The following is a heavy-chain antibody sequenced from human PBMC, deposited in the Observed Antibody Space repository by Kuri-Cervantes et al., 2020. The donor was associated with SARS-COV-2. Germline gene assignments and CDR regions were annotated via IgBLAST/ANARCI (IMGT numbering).Heavy chain of an antibody. Sequence: GGSLRLSCAASGFTFSSYSMNWVRQAPGKGLEWVSSISSSSSYIYYADSVKGRFTISRDNAKNSLYLQVNSLRAEDTAVYYCARDNKPIHLVVPAAIYNWFDPWGQGTLVTVSS. CDR1: GFTFSSYS. CDR3: ARDNKPIHLVVPAAIYNWFDP. D-gene: IGHD2-2*01. J-gene: IGHJ5*02. CDR2: ISSSSSYI. V-gene: IGHV3-21*01.